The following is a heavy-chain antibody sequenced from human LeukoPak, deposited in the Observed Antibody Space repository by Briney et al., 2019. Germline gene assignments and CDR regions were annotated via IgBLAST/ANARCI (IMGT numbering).Heavy chain of an antibody. V-gene: IGHV4-34*01. CDR1: GGSFSGYY. CDR2: INHSGST. D-gene: IGHD3-9*01. J-gene: IGHJ5*02. Sequence: SETLSLTCAVYGGSFSGYYWSWIRQPPGKGLEWIGEINHSGSTNYNPSLKSRVTISVDTSTNQFSLKLSSVTAADTAVYYCARGRVYYDILTGYYTNWFDPWGQGTLVTVSS. CDR3: ARGRVYYDILTGYYTNWFDP.